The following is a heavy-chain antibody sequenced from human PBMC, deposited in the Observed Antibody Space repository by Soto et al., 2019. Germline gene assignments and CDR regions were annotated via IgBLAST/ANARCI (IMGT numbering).Heavy chain of an antibody. J-gene: IGHJ6*02. CDR2: IYPGDSDT. V-gene: IGHV5-51*01. Sequence: GESLKISCKGSGYSFTNYWIGWVRQMPGKGLEWMGIIYPGDSDTRYSPSFQGQVTISADKSISTAYLQWSSLKASDTAMYYCARHTPPASGNHYYYGMDVWGQGTKVTVSS. CDR1: GYSFTNYW. CDR3: ARHTPPASGNHYYYGMDV. D-gene: IGHD6-13*01.